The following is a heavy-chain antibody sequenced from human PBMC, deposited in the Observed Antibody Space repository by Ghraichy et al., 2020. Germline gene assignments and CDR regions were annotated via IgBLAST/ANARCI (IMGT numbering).Heavy chain of an antibody. Sequence: GSLRLSCAASGFTFSSYSMNWVRQAPGKGLEWVSYISSSSSTIYYADSVKGRFTISRDNAKNSLYLQMNSLRAEDTAVYYCARGDTVVSSYYGMDVWGQGTTVTVSS. V-gene: IGHV3-48*01. CDR2: ISSSSSTI. J-gene: IGHJ6*02. D-gene: IGHD4-23*01. CDR3: ARGDTVVSSYYGMDV. CDR1: GFTFSSYS.